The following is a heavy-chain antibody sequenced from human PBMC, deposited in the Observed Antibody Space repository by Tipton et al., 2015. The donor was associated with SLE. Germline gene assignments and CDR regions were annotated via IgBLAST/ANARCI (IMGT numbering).Heavy chain of an antibody. CDR2: INHSGST. CDR1: GGSFSDYS. V-gene: IGHV4-34*01. Sequence: TLSLTCVVYGGSFSDYSWSWIRQPPGKGLEWIGEINHSGSTNYNPSLKSRVTISVDTSKNQFSLRLSSVTAADTAVYYCARDYYGSGFDAFDIWGQGTMVTVSS. CDR3: ARDYYGSGFDAFDI. D-gene: IGHD3-10*01. J-gene: IGHJ3*02.